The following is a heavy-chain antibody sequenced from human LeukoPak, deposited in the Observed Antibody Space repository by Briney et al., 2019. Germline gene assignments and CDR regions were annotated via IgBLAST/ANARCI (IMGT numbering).Heavy chain of an antibody. D-gene: IGHD1-20*01. CDR2: ISYDGSNK. Sequence: GGSLRLSCAASGFTFSSYAMHWVRQAPGKGLEWVAVISYDGSNKYYADSVKGRFTISRDNSKNTLYLQMNSLRAEDTAVYYCARESDNWNEIDYWGQGTLVTVSS. V-gene: IGHV3-30-3*01. CDR1: GFTFSSYA. J-gene: IGHJ4*02. CDR3: ARESDNWNEIDY.